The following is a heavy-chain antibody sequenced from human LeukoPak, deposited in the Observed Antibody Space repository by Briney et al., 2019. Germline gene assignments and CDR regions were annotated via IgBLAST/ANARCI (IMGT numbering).Heavy chain of an antibody. J-gene: IGHJ4*02. CDR2: IWDDGTTK. V-gene: IGHV3-33*01. D-gene: IGHD6-19*01. Sequence: GRSLRLSCAASGFIFSDYGIQWVRRAPGKGLEWVAIIWDDGTTKYYAGSVKGRFTISRENSKNTLYLQMNSLRAEDTAVYYCARESIAVAGTIDYWGQGTLVTVSS. CDR3: ARESIAVAGTIDY. CDR1: GFIFSDYG.